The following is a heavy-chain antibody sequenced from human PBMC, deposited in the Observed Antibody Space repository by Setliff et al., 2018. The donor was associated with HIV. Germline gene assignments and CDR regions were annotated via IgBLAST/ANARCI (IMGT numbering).Heavy chain of an antibody. CDR1: GESFSGYS. CDR3: ARRYFHDTDGYSVAYYYMDV. D-gene: IGHD3-22*01. V-gene: IGHV4-59*08. J-gene: IGHJ6*03. Sequence: LSLTCAVYGESFSGYSWTWIRQPPGKGLEWIGYIYYSGSTNYNPSLKSRVAISVGTSKNQFSLKLSSVTAADTAVYYCARRYFHDTDGYSVAYYYMDVWGKGTTVTVSS. CDR2: IYYSGST.